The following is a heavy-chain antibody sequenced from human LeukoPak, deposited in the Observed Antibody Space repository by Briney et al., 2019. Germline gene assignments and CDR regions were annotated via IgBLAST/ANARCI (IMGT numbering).Heavy chain of an antibody. CDR1: GGTFSSYA. Sequence: ASVKVSCKASGGTFSSYAISWVRQAPGQGLEWMGGIIPIFGTANYAQKFQGRVTITADESTSTAYMELSSLRSEDTAVYYCARGYCSSTSCPYYYYYYGMDVWGKGTTVTVSS. D-gene: IGHD2-2*01. CDR2: IIPIFGTA. J-gene: IGHJ6*04. CDR3: ARGYCSSTSCPYYYYYYGMDV. V-gene: IGHV1-69*13.